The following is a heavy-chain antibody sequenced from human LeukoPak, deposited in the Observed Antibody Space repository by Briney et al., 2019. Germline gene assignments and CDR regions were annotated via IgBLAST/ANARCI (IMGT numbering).Heavy chain of an antibody. V-gene: IGHV3-74*01. CDR3: STKVVVAGGTNWFDP. Sequence: GGSLRLSCAASGFSFSSYWMHWVRQAPGKGLVWVSRINSDGSRTSYADSVKGRFSISRDNAKNTVYLQMNSLRADDTAVYYCSTKVVVAGGTNWFDPWGQGTLVTVSS. CDR1: GFSFSSYW. CDR2: INSDGSRT. D-gene: IGHD6-19*01. J-gene: IGHJ5*02.